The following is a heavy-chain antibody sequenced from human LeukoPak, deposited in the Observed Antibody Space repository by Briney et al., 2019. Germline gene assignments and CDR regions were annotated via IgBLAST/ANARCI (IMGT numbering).Heavy chain of an antibody. V-gene: IGHV3-21*01. J-gene: IGHJ5*02. Sequence: GGSLRLSCAASGFIFSSYSMNWVRQAPGKGLEWVSSISSGSSYIYYADSVKGRFTISRDNAKNSLYLQMNSLRAEDTAVYYCARAGNYYGRHTNWFDPWGQGTLVTVSS. CDR1: GFIFSSYS. CDR2: ISSGSSYI. CDR3: ARAGNYYGRHTNWFDP. D-gene: IGHD3-10*01.